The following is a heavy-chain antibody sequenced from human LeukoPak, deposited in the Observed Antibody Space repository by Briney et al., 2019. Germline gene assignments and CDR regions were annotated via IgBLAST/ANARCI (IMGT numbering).Heavy chain of an antibody. J-gene: IGHJ4*02. CDR1: GGSISSGGYY. D-gene: IGHD6-25*01. CDR3: VRYHLRLNYFDY. CDR2: IYHSGST. Sequence: SQTLSLTCTVSGGSISSGGYYWSWIRQPPGKGLEWIGYIYHSGSTYYNPSLKSRVTISVDRSKNQFSLKLSSVTAADTAVYYCVRYHLRLNYFDYWGQGTLVTVSS. V-gene: IGHV4-30-2*01.